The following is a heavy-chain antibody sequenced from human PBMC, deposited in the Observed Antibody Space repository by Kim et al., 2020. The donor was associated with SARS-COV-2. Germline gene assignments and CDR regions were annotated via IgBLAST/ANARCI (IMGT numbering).Heavy chain of an antibody. CDR3: ARSGMDY. CDR2: INCSGGST. V-gene: IGHV1-46*01. CDR1: GYTFTSFY. J-gene: IGHJ4*02. D-gene: IGHD1-26*01. Sequence: ASVKVSCKASGYTFTSFYMHWVRQAPGQGLEYMGVINCSGGSTTYAQKFQGRVTMTRDTSTTTVYMELSSLRSEDTAVYYCARSGMDYWGQGTLVTVSS.